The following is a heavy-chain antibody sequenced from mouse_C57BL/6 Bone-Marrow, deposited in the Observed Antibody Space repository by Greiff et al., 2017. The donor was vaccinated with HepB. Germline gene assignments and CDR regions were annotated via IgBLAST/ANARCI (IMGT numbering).Heavy chain of an antibody. CDR3: ASGAVVAPYAMDY. CDR1: GFNIKDYY. Sequence: VHVKQSGAELVKPGASVKLSCTASGFNIKDYYMHWVKQRTEQGLEWIGRIDPEDGETKYAPKFQGKATITADTSSNTAYLQLSSLTSEDTAVYYCASGAVVAPYAMDYWGQGTSVTVSS. V-gene: IGHV14-2*01. CDR2: IDPEDGET. D-gene: IGHD1-1*01. J-gene: IGHJ4*01.